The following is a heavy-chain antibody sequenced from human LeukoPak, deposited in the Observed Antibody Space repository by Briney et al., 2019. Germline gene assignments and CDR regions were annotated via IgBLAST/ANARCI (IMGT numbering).Heavy chain of an antibody. CDR1: GFTFSSYG. D-gene: IGHD2-15*01. CDR2: IWYDGSNK. J-gene: IGHJ2*01. Sequence: GGSLGLSCAASGFTFSSYGMHWVRQAPGKGLEWVAVIWYDGSNKYYADSVKGRFTISRDNSKNTLYLQMNSLRAEDTAVYYCARDLRWSHYWYFDLWGRGTLVTVSS. CDR3: ARDLRWSHYWYFDL. V-gene: IGHV3-33*01.